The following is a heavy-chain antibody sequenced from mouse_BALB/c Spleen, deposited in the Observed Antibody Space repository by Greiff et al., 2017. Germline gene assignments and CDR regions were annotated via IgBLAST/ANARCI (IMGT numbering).Heavy chain of an antibody. J-gene: IGHJ2*01. CDR1: GYTFTEYT. Sequence: VQLQQSGPELVKPGASVKISCKTSGYTFTEYTMHWVKQSHGKSLVWIGGINPNNGGTSYNQKFKGKATLTVDKSSSTAYMELRSLTSEDSAVYYCARYWGRRDFDYWGQGTTLTVSS. CDR3: ARYWGRRDFDY. D-gene: IGHD3-3*01. V-gene: IGHV1-18*01. CDR2: INPNNGGT.